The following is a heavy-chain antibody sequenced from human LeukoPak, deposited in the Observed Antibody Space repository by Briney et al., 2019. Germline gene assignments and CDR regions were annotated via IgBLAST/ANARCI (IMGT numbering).Heavy chain of an antibody. J-gene: IGHJ6*02. V-gene: IGHV3-30*18. CDR1: GFTFSSYG. Sequence: GRSLRLSCAASGFTFSSYGMHWVRQAPGKGLEWVAVISYDGSNKYYADSVKGRFTISRDNSKNTLYLQMNSLRAEDTAVYYCAKDQGPGATTSYYYYYGMDVWGQGTTVTVSS. CDR2: ISYDGSNK. CDR3: AKDQGPGATTSYYYYYGMDV. D-gene: IGHD1-26*01.